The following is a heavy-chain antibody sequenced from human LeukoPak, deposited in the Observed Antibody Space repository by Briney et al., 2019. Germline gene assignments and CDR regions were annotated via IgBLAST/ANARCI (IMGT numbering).Heavy chain of an antibody. CDR3: ATRSGSYLGYAFDI. D-gene: IGHD1-26*01. J-gene: IGHJ3*02. CDR1: GGSIRSSNW. CDR2: IYHSGGTT. V-gene: IGHV4-4*02. Sequence: SETLSLTCAVSGGSIRSSNWWSWVRQPPGKGLEWIGEIYHSGGTTNYNPSLKSRVTISVDTSKNQFSLKLSSVTAADTAVYYCATRSGSYLGYAFDIWGQGTMVTVSS.